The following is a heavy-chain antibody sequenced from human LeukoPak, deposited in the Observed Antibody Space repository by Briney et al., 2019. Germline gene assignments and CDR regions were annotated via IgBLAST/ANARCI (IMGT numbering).Heavy chain of an antibody. CDR3: ARDYYFGSGRHPWGVDV. CDR2: INPNSGGT. D-gene: IGHD3-10*01. V-gene: IGHV1-2*02. Sequence: ASVKVSCKASGGTFSSYAISWVRQAPGQGLEWMGWINPNSGGTEYAQKFLGRVTMTRDTSISTAYMDLSSLRSDDTAVYYCARDYYFGSGRHPWGVDVWGQGTTVTVSS. J-gene: IGHJ6*02. CDR1: GGTFSSYA.